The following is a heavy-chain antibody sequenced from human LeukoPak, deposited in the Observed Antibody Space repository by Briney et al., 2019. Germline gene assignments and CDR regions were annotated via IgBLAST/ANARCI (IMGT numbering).Heavy chain of an antibody. CDR3: TRDSGDDSSGYYSSNFDY. J-gene: IGHJ4*02. V-gene: IGHV3-49*04. CDR2: IRSKAYGGTT. D-gene: IGHD3-22*01. CDR1: GFTFGDYA. Sequence: GGSLRLSCTASGFTFGDYAMSWVRQAPGKGLERVGFIRSKAYGGTTEYVASVKGRFTISRDDSKSIAYLQMNSLKTEDTAVYYCTRDSGDDSSGYYSSNFDYWGQGTLVTVSS.